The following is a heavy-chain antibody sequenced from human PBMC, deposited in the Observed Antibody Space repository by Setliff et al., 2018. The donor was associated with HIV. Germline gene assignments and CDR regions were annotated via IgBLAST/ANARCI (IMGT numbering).Heavy chain of an antibody. CDR1: GFTFSDYA. CDR2: ISGSGGST. V-gene: IGHV3-23*01. J-gene: IGHJ4*02. CDR3: AKGRDGYTPPCAFDY. Sequence: PGGSLRLSCAASGFTFSDYAMTWVRQPPGKGLEWVSAISGSGGSTHYADSVKGRFPISRDNSNNTLYLQMNSLRAEDTAVYYCAKGRDGYTPPCAFDYWGQGTLVTVSS. D-gene: IGHD5-12*01.